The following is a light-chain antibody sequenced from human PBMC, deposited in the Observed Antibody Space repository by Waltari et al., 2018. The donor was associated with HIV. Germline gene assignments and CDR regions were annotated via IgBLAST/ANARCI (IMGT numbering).Light chain of an antibody. CDR1: NVGSKS. Sequence: YVLTQPPSVSVAPGQTAKIPCGGNNVGSKSVHWYQLKAGQAPVLVGYDDTERPSGTPGRFSGTNSGNRATLTISRGEAGDEATFYCQTWDSFSGMIFGGGTDLTVL. CDR2: DDT. V-gene: IGLV3-21*02. CDR3: QTWDSFSGMI. J-gene: IGLJ2*01.